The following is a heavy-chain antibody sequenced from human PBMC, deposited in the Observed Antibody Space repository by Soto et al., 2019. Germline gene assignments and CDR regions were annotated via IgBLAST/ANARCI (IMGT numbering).Heavy chain of an antibody. CDR1: GDSISWYY. CDR3: VRALSSAAGLYFDY. J-gene: IGHJ4*02. Sequence: QVQLQESGPGLVKPSETLSLTCTVSGDSISWYYWSWIRQPAGKGMEWIGRIHTTESTNYNPSPKSRVTMSIDTSNNQFSLRLSSLTAADTAVYYCVRALSSAAGLYFDYWGQGTLVTVSS. D-gene: IGHD6-13*01. CDR2: IHTTEST. V-gene: IGHV4-4*07.